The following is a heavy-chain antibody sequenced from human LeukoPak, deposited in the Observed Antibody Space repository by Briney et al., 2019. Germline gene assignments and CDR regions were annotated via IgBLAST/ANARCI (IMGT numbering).Heavy chain of an antibody. CDR2: IYYSGST. CDR3: ARHIRDALDI. V-gene: IGHV4-59*08. J-gene: IGHJ3*02. CDR1: GGSISSYY. Sequence: PSETLSLTCTISGGSISSYYWSWVRQPPGKGLEWIGYIYYSGSTNYNPSLKSRVTISVDTSKNQFSLKLSSVTAADTAVYYCARHIRDALDIWGQGTMVTVSS.